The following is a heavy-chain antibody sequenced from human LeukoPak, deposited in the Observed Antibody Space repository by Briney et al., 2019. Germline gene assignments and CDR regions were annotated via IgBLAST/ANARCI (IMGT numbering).Heavy chain of an antibody. V-gene: IGHV3-9*01. Sequence: GRSLRLSCAASGFTFDDYAMHWVRQAPGKGLEWVSGISWHSGSMGYADSVKGRFTISRDNAKNSLYLQMSSLRAEDTALYYCAKDISLVQYALDYWGQGTLVTVSS. D-gene: IGHD2-2*01. CDR3: AKDISLVQYALDY. CDR1: GFTFDDYA. J-gene: IGHJ4*02. CDR2: ISWHSGSM.